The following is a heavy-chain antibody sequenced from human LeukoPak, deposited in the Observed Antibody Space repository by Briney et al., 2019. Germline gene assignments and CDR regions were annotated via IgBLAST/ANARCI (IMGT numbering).Heavy chain of an antibody. Sequence: SETLSLTCTVSGVSISTSNYYWGWIRQPPGKGLEWIGNIFYSGSTYYGPSLKSRLTISLDTSRNQFSLKLSSVTAADTAVYYCARVSWHYDILTGYPRGGYYYYYMDVWGKGTTVTISS. D-gene: IGHD3-9*01. CDR2: IFYSGST. CDR1: GVSISTSNYY. CDR3: ARVSWHYDILTGYPRGGYYYYYMDV. V-gene: IGHV4-39*07. J-gene: IGHJ6*03.